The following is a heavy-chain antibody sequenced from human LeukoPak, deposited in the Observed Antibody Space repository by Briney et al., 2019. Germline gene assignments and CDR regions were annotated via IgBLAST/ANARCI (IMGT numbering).Heavy chain of an antibody. V-gene: IGHV1-69*13. CDR1: GGTFSSYA. J-gene: IGHJ4*02. CDR3: ASESCSSTSCYGRYSYGYGY. CDR2: IIPIFGTA. D-gene: IGHD2-2*01. Sequence: ASVKVSCEASGGTFSSYAISWVRQAPGQGLEWMGGIIPIFGTANYAQKFQGRVTITADESTSTAYMELSSLRSEDTAVYYCASESCSSTSCYGRYSYGYGYWGQGTLVTVSS.